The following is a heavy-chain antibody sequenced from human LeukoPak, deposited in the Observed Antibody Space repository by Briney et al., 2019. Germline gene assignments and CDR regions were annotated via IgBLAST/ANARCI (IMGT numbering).Heavy chain of an antibody. D-gene: IGHD3-16*01. V-gene: IGHV3-64*01. Sequence: PGGSLRLSCAASGFTFSSYAMHWVRQAPGKGLEYVSAISSNGGSTYYANSVKGRFTISRDNSMNTLYLQMNSVRAEDTAVYYCAKVRWGSDNALDSWGQGTLVTGSS. CDR2: ISSNGGST. J-gene: IGHJ4*02. CDR1: GFTFSSYA. CDR3: AKVRWGSDNALDS.